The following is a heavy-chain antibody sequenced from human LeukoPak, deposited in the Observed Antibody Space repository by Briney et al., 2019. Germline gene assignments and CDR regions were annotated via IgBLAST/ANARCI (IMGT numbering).Heavy chain of an antibody. J-gene: IGHJ4*02. CDR1: GYTFTSYY. D-gene: IGHD2-21*01. V-gene: IGHV1-46*01. CDR3: ARDSVRGEMVIGHFSLDLDY. Sequence: GESLKISCKGSGYTFTSYYMHWVRQAPGQGLEWMGIINPSGGSTSYAQKFQGRVTMTRDTSTSTVYMELSSLRSEDTAVYYCARDSVRGEMVIGHFSLDLDYWGQGTLVTVSS. CDR2: INPSGGST.